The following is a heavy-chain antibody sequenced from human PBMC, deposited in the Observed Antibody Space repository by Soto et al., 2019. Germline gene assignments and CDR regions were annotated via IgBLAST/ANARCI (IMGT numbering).Heavy chain of an antibody. CDR2: MYYSGST. V-gene: IGHV4-39*01. CDR3: AADTVTPYYYYYGMDV. J-gene: IGHJ6*02. CDR1: GASIGSRSYY. Sequence: SETLSLTCTVYGASIGSRSYYWGWILQTPGKGLEWIGSMYYSGSTYYNPSLKSRVTISVDTSKNQFSLKLSSVTAADTAVYYCAADTVTPYYYYYGMDVWGQGTTVT. D-gene: IGHD4-17*01.